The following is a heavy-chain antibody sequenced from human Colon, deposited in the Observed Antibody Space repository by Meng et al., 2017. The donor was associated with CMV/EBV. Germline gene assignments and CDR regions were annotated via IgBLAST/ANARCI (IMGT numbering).Heavy chain of an antibody. CDR1: GFTFNYYG. CDR2: IGDDGSKK. V-gene: IGHV3-30*02. D-gene: IGHD3-16*01. CDR3: AKGCNADCFYFQH. Sequence: GSLKISCASSGFTFNYYGMHWVRQAPGKGLEWVALIGDDGSKKWYGDSARGRFTISRDNSKKTVYLEMNSLRREDTATYYCAKGCNADCFYFQHWGQGTPVTVSS. J-gene: IGHJ1*01.